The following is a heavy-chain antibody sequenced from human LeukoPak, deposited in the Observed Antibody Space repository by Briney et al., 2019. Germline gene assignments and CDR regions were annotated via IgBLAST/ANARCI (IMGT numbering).Heavy chain of an antibody. V-gene: IGHV3-7*03. CDR3: AASGTRGVINGH. CDR2: IKQDGSET. J-gene: IGHJ4*02. Sequence: GGSLRLSCVVSGFTSSSSWMNWVRQAPGKGLEWVANIKQDGSETYYVDSVKGRFTISRDNAKKSLYLQMNSLRVEDTAVYYCAASGTRGVINGHWGQGTLVTVSS. D-gene: IGHD3-10*01. CDR1: GFTSSSSW.